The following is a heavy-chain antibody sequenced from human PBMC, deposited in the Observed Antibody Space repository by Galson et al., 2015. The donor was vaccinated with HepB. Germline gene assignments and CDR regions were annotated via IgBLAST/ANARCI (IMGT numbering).Heavy chain of an antibody. CDR3: ARERQGRDCSSTSCYTDAFDI. V-gene: IGHV3-30-3*01. D-gene: IGHD2-2*02. Sequence: SLRLSCAASGFTLYSYAVHWVRQAPGRGLEWVAVLSYDGINEYYRDSVKGRFTISRDNSKNTLYLQMNSLRAEDTAVYYCARERQGRDCSSTSCYTDAFDIWGQGTMVTVSS. J-gene: IGHJ3*02. CDR2: LSYDGINE. CDR1: GFTLYSYA.